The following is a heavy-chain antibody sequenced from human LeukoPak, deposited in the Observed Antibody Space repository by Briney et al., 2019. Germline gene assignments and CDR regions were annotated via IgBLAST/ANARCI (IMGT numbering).Heavy chain of an antibody. Sequence: ASVKVSCKASGYTFTSYGISWVRQAPGQGLEWMGWISAYNGNTNYAQKLQGRVTMTTDTSTSTAYMELRSLRPDDTAVYYCARERGQILWFGELFEAFDYWGQGTLVTVSS. V-gene: IGHV1-18*01. CDR1: GYTFTSYG. J-gene: IGHJ4*02. D-gene: IGHD3-10*01. CDR3: ARERGQILWFGELFEAFDY. CDR2: ISAYNGNT.